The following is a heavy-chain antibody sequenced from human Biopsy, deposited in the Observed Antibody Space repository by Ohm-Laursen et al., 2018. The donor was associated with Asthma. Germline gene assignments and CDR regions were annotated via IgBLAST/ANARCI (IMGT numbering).Heavy chain of an antibody. D-gene: IGHD5-12*01. J-gene: IGHJ6*02. CDR1: GDSFSNYA. CDR3: ARGYSGSDRIVYYYSGLEV. CDR2: LIPVLGTP. Sequence: TSVTVSCKTSGDSFSNYAISWVRQAPGQGLEWMGGLIPVLGTPDHAQMFEGRVTMTADESTSTAYMELSSLSSEDTAVYYCARGYSGSDRIVYYYSGLEVWGQGTTVTVSS. V-gene: IGHV1-69*13.